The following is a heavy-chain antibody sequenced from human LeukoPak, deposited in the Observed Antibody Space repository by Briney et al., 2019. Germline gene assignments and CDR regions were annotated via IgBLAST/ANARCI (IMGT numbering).Heavy chain of an antibody. CDR2: IYPGDSDT. CDR1: GYSFTTYW. CDR3: ARHRSSSDLFDY. V-gene: IGHV5-51*01. Sequence: GESLQISCQGSGYSFTTYWIGWVRQMPGKGLEWVGIIYPGDSDTKYSPAFQGQVTISADKSINTAYLQWSSPKASDTAMYYCARHRSSSDLFDYWGQGTLVTVSS. J-gene: IGHJ4*02. D-gene: IGHD6-6*01.